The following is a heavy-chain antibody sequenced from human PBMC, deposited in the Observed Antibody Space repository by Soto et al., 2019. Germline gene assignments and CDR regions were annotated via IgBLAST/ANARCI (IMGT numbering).Heavy chain of an antibody. Sequence: GWSLRLSCVASGFTFSSYWMSWVRQAPGRGLEWVANIKEDGSEKYYVDSVKGRFTISRENAKNPLYMQMNSLRAEDTAVYYCALGALRSLDWALDYWGQGTLVTFSS. CDR2: IKEDGSEK. V-gene: IGHV3-7*01. CDR3: ALGALRSLDWALDY. D-gene: IGHD3-9*01. CDR1: GFTFSSYW. J-gene: IGHJ4*02.